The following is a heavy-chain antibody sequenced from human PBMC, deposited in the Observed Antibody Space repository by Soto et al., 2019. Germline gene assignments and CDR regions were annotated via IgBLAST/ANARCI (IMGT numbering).Heavy chain of an antibody. Sequence: QLQLQESGPGLVKPSETLSLTCTVSGGSISSSSYYWGWIRQPPGKGLEWIGSIYYSGSTYYNPSLKSRVTISVDTSKNQFSLKLSSVTAADTAVYYCASYYYGSGSTAYYYYMDVWGKGTTVTVSS. D-gene: IGHD3-10*01. V-gene: IGHV4-39*01. CDR1: GGSISSSSYY. CDR2: IYYSGST. J-gene: IGHJ6*03. CDR3: ASYYYGSGSTAYYYYMDV.